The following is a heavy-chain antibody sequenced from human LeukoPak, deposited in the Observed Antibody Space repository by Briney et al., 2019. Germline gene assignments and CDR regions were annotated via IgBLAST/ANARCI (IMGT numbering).Heavy chain of an antibody. CDR1: GITLSNYW. J-gene: IGHJ4*02. V-gene: IGHV3-23*01. Sequence: GGSLRLSCAASGITLSNYWMHWVRQVPGKGLECVSALSASGDITYYADSVKGRFTVSRDNSKNTLYLQMNSLRAEDTAVYYCAKERYCSGGSCFHFSDSWGQGTLVTVSP. D-gene: IGHD2-15*01. CDR3: AKERYCSGGSCFHFSDS. CDR2: LSASGDIT.